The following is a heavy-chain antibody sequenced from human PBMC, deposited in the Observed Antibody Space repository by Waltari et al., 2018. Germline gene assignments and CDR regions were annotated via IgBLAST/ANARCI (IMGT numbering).Heavy chain of an antibody. CDR3: TRGGDDSSWYWRN. CDR1: GFAFGDNW. CDR2: INQDGSEK. Sequence: EVQLVESGGGLVQPGGSLRLSGAASGFAFGDNWMTWVRQAPGKGLEWVANINQDGSEKYSVESVKGRFTISRDNAKNSLYLQLNSLRADDTAVYYCTRGGDDSSWYWRNWGQGTLVTVSS. J-gene: IGHJ4*02. D-gene: IGHD6-13*01. V-gene: IGHV3-7*01.